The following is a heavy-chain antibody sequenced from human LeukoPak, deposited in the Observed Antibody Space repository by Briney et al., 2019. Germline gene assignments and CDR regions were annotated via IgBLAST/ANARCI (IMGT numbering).Heavy chain of an antibody. Sequence: PGRTLRLSCAASGFTFSSYGMHWVRQAPGKGLEWVAVISYDGSNTYYADSVKGRFTISRDNSKNMLYLQMNSLRDEDTAVYYCVRGDGWFGELLNFDNWGQGTLVTVSS. CDR2: ISYDGSNT. CDR3: VRGDGWFGELLNFDN. V-gene: IGHV3-30*03. J-gene: IGHJ4*02. D-gene: IGHD3-10*01. CDR1: GFTFSSYG.